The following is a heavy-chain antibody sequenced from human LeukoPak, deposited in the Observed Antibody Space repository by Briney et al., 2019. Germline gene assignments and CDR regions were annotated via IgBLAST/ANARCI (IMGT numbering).Heavy chain of an antibody. CDR1: GITFGNNW. CDR2: INRDGGGA. CDR3: ARDVPHNWFDT. V-gene: IGHV3-74*01. Sequence: GGSLRLSCAASGITFGNNWMHWVRQGPGKWRVWISRINRDGGGAIYAESVKGRFTVSRDNAKNTLYLQMNSLRAEATAVYYCARDVPHNWFDTWGQGTLVTVSS. J-gene: IGHJ5*02.